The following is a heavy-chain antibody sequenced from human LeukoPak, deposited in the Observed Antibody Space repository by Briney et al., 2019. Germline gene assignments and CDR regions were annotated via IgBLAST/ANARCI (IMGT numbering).Heavy chain of an antibody. Sequence: SETLSLTCTVSGGSISSYYWSWIRQPPGKGLEWIGHIYDSGTTNYNPSLKSRVTISVDTSKNQFSLKLSSVTAADTAVYYCAGQGDSSGWYLSYFDYWGQGTLVTVSS. CDR1: GGSISSYY. D-gene: IGHD6-19*01. V-gene: IGHV4-59*08. J-gene: IGHJ4*02. CDR2: IYDSGTT. CDR3: AGQGDSSGWYLSYFDY.